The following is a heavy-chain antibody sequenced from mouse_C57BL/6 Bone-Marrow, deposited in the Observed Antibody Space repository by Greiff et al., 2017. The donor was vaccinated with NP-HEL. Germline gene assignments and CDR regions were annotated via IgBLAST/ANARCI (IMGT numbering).Heavy chain of an antibody. Sequence: DVQLQESGPGLVKPSQSLSLTCSVTGYSITSGYYWNWIRQFPGNQLEWMGYISYDGSNNYNPSLQNRISITRGTSKNQFFLKLDSVTTEDTATYYCARGRWLLPYWYFDVWGTGTTVTVSS. J-gene: IGHJ1*03. CDR1: GYSITSGYY. CDR2: ISYDGSN. CDR3: ARGRWLLPYWYFDV. V-gene: IGHV3-6*01. D-gene: IGHD2-3*01.